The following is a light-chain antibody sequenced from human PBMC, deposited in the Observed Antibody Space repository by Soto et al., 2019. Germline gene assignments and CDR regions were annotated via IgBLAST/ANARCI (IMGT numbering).Light chain of an antibody. V-gene: IGLV2-14*03. CDR3: SSYTSSSRIRV. J-gene: IGLJ2*01. CDR2: DVA. CDR1: SSDIGGYNS. Sequence: QSALTQPASVSRSPGQSITIACTGTSSDIGGYNSVSWYQQHPGKAPQLIIFDVAYRPSGISSRFSGSKSGNTASLTISGLQAEDEADYYCSSYTSSSRIRVFGGGTKLTVL.